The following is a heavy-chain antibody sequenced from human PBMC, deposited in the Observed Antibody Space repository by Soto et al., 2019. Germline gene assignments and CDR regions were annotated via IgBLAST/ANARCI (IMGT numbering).Heavy chain of an antibody. V-gene: IGHV1-18*01. J-gene: IGHJ3*02. CDR2: ISAYNGNT. CDR1: GYTFTSYG. CDR3: ARGDSSGYYYGVYAFDI. Sequence: GASVNVSCKASGYTFTSYGISWVRQAPGQGLEWMGWISAYNGNTNYAQKLQGRVTMTTDTSTSTAYMELRSLRSDDTAVYYCARGDSSGYYYGVYAFDIWGQGTMVTVSS. D-gene: IGHD3-22*01.